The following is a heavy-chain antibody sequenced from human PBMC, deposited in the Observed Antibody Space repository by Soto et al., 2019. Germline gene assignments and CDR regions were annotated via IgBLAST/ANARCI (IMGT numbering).Heavy chain of an antibody. CDR3: TRALHDSSGYHLYYFDY. Sequence: AGGSLRLSCTGSGFTFGDYAVSWVRQAPGKGLEWVGFIRRKAYGGTTEYAASVRGRFTISRDDSKSIAYLQMSSLKTEDTAVYYCTRALHDSSGYHLYYFDYWGQGTLVTVSS. D-gene: IGHD3-22*01. J-gene: IGHJ4*02. CDR1: GFTFGDYA. CDR2: IRRKAYGGTT. V-gene: IGHV3-49*04.